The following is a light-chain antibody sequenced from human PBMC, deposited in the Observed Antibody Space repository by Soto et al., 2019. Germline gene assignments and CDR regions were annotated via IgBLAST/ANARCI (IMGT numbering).Light chain of an antibody. V-gene: IGKV3-20*01. J-gene: IGKJ5*01. CDR1: QSVRSRY. CDR2: DAS. CDR3: QLYGSSLPIT. Sequence: EIVLTQSPGALSLSPGERATLSCRASQSVRSRYVAWYQQKPDQAPRLLIYDASSRATGISDRFSGSGSGTDFILTLSRLEPEDLAVYYCQLYGSSLPITFGQGTRLEIK.